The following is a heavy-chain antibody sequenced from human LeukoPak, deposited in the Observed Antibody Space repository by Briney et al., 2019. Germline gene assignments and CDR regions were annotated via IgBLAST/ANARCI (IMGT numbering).Heavy chain of an antibody. D-gene: IGHD4-17*01. CDR1: GFTFNNYA. V-gene: IGHV3-23*01. J-gene: IGHJ4*02. CDR2: ISGGGETT. Sequence: PGGSLGLSCAASGFTFNNYAMNWVRQAPGKGLEWVSSISGGGETTYYADSAKGRFTISRDNSQNTLYLQMNSLRAEDTAVYYCARDYADYVGYFFFDYWGQGTLVTVSS. CDR3: ARDYADYVGYFFFDY.